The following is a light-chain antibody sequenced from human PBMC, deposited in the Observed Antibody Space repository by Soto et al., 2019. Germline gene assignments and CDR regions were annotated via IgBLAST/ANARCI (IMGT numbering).Light chain of an antibody. J-gene: IGKJ3*01. V-gene: IGKV1-39*01. CDR3: QQGYRNSL. Sequence: DIQMTPSPSSLSASVGDRVTITCRASQSISRYLNWYQQKPGKPPKLLIYAASSLQSGVPSRFSRSGSGTALTITISSLQPEDFATYYCQQGYRNSLFGPGTKVAI. CDR2: AAS. CDR1: QSISRY.